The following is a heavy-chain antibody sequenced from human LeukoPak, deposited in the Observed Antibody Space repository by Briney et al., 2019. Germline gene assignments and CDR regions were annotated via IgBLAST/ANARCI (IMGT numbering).Heavy chain of an antibody. V-gene: IGHV4-59*01. J-gene: IGHJ4*02. Sequence: SETLSLTCTVSGGSISSYYWSWIRQPPGKGLEWIGYVYNSGSTNYNPSLKSRVTISVDMSKNQFSLKLSSVTAADTAVYYCARLSYGDYEAYWGQGTLVTVSS. CDR2: VYNSGST. D-gene: IGHD4-17*01. CDR1: GGSISSYY. CDR3: ARLSYGDYEAY.